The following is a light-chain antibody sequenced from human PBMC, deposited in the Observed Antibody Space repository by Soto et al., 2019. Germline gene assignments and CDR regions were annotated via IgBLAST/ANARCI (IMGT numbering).Light chain of an antibody. CDR2: AAS. CDR3: QQSYSTPIT. Sequence: DIQMTHSPSSLSSSVVYRVTITCRASQSISSYLNWYQQKPGKAPKLLIYAASSLQSGVPSRFSGSGSGTDFTLTISSLQPEDFATYYCQQSYSTPITLGQGTRLEI. J-gene: IGKJ5*01. CDR1: QSISSY. V-gene: IGKV1-39*01.